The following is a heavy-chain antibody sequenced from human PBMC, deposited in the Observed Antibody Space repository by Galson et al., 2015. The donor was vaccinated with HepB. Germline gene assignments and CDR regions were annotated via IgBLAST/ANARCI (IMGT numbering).Heavy chain of an antibody. CDR1: GYSFTSYW. V-gene: IGHV5-51*03. D-gene: IGHD4-17*01. CDR3: ARLISPRYGDYGHYFDY. Sequence: QSGAEVKKPGESLKISCKGSGYSFTSYWIGWVRQMPGKGLEWMGIIYPGDSDTRYSPSFQGQVTISADKSISTAYLQWSSLKASDTAMYYCARLISPRYGDYGHYFDYWGQGTLVTVSS. J-gene: IGHJ4*02. CDR2: IYPGDSDT.